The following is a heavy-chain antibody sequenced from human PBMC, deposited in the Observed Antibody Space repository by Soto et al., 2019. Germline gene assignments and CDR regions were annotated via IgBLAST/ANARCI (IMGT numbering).Heavy chain of an antibody. CDR3: AAALYYGDRSPGGYYYGMDV. D-gene: IGHD4-17*01. Sequence: QMQLVQSGPEVKKPGTSVKVSCKASGFTFTSSAMQWVRQARGQRLEWIGWIVVGSGNTNYAQKFQERVTITRDMSTSTAYMELSRLRAEDTAVYYCAAALYYGDRSPGGYYYGMDVWGQGTTVTVSS. CDR2: IVVGSGNT. CDR1: GFTFTSSA. J-gene: IGHJ6*02. V-gene: IGHV1-58*02.